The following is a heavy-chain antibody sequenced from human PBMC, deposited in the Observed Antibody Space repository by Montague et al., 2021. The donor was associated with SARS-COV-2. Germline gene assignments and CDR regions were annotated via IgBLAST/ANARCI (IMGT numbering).Heavy chain of an antibody. CDR2: IYDSGST. Sequence: SETLSLTCTVSGGSISSSNYYWDWIRQPPGKGLEWIGSIYDSGSTYYNPSLKSRVTISVDTSKHHFSLKLSSVTAADTAVYYCARRGRKLLPVATTIGGFDIWGQGTMVTVSS. V-gene: IGHV4-39*02. CDR3: ARRGRKLLPVATTIGGFDI. J-gene: IGHJ3*02. D-gene: IGHD5-12*01. CDR1: GGSISSSNYY.